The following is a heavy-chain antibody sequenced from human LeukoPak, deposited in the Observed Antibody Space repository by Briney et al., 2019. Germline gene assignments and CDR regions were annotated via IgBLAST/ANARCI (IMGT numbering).Heavy chain of an antibody. CDR3: ARGLRDYDFWSGSLISQYYYYYGMDV. D-gene: IGHD3-3*01. J-gene: IGHJ6*02. V-gene: IGHV1-8*01. CDR1: GYTFTSYD. Sequence: GASVKVSCKASGYTFTSYDINWVRQATGQGLEWMGWMNPNSGNTGYAQKFQGRVTMTRNTSISTAYMELSSLRSEDTAVYYCARGLRDYDFWSGSLISQYYYYYGMDVWGQGITVTVSS. CDR2: MNPNSGNT.